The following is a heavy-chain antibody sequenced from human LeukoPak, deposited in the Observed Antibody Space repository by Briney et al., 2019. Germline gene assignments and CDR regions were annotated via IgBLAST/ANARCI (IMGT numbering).Heavy chain of an antibody. V-gene: IGHV3-7*03. D-gene: IGHD3-16*02. CDR2: INPDGRDT. J-gene: IGHJ3*02. CDR1: GFTFNRCW. Sequence: PGGSLRLSCVVSGFTFNRCWMNWVRQAPGKGLEWVAHINPDGRDTYYVDSVKGRFTTSRDNAQNSLYLQMNSLRAEDTALYYCAKDFNDYVWGSYRYDAFDIWGQGTMVTVSS. CDR3: AKDFNDYVWGSYRYDAFDI.